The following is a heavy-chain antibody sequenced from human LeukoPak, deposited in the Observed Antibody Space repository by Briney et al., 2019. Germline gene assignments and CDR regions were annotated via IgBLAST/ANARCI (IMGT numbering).Heavy chain of an antibody. CDR1: GYTFTSYG. CDR3: ARDGSGVWFDY. D-gene: IGHD3-10*01. J-gene: IGHJ4*02. CDR2: INAYNGDT. Sequence: ASVKVSCKASGYTFTSYGISWMRQAPGQGLEWMAWINAYNGDTNYAQKLQGRVTLTTETSTSTAYMELRSLRSDDTAVYYCARDGSGVWFDYWGQGTLVTVSS. V-gene: IGHV1-18*01.